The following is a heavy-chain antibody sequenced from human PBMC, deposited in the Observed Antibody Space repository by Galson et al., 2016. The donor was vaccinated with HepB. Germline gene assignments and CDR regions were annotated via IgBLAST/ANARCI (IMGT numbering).Heavy chain of an antibody. CDR1: GFTFISNYD. J-gene: IGHJ6*02. Sequence: SLRLSCAASGFTFISNYDMHWVRQAPGKGLEWVSAIGITGDTHYSGSVKGRFTISREKAENSLYLQMNSLTAGDTAVYLCARGQELVPGGMDVWGQGTTVTVSS. D-gene: IGHD6-13*01. CDR3: ARGQELVPGGMDV. V-gene: IGHV3-13*01. CDR2: IGITGDT.